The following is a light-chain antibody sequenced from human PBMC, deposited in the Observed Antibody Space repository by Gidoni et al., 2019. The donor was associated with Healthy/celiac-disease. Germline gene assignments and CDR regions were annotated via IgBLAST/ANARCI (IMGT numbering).Light chain of an antibody. J-gene: IGKJ1*01. CDR1: QSVSSSY. Sequence: EFVFTHSPGTLSLSPGERATLPCRASQSVSSSYLAWYQQKPGQAPRLLIYGASSRATGIPDRFSGSGSGTDFTLTISRLEPEDFAVYYCQQYGSSPETFGQGTKVEIK. V-gene: IGKV3-20*01. CDR2: GAS. CDR3: QQYGSSPET.